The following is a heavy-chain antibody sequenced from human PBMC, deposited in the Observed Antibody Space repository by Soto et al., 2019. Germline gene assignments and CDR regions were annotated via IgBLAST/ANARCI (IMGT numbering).Heavy chain of an antibody. CDR1: GFTFSSYG. V-gene: IGHV3-30*18. CDR2: ISYDGSNK. J-gene: IGHJ4*02. D-gene: IGHD2-15*01. CDR3: AKDGRRYCSGGSCYSDY. Sequence: QVQLVESGGGVVQPGRSLRLSCAASGFTFSSYGMHWVRQAPGKGLEWVAVISYDGSNKYYADSVKGRFTISRDNSQNTLYLQMNSLRAEDTAVYYCAKDGRRYCSGGSCYSDYWGQGTLVTVSS.